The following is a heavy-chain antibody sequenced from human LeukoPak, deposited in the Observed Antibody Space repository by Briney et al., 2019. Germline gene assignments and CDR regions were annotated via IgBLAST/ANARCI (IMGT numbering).Heavy chain of an antibody. CDR1: GFTFSNAW. V-gene: IGHV3-15*07. CDR2: IKSKTDGGTT. CDR3: AGDPSHITIFGVVIKGSSYFDY. Sequence: GGSLRLSCAASGFTFSNAWMNWVRQAPGKGLEWVGRIKSKTDGGTTDYAAPVKGRFTISRDDSKNTLYLQMNSLRAEDTAVYYCAGDPSHITIFGVVIKGSSYFDYWGQGTLVTVSS. J-gene: IGHJ4*02. D-gene: IGHD3-3*01.